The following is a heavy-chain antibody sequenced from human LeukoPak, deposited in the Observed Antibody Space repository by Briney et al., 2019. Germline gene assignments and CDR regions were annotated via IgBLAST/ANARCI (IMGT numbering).Heavy chain of an antibody. J-gene: IGHJ3*02. CDR1: GFTFSSYS. Sequence: PGGSLRLSCAASGFTFSSYSMNWVRQAPGKGLEWVSSISSSSSYIYYADSVKGQFTISRDNAKNSLYLQMNSLRAEDTAVYYCARVWDTAMVDAFDIWGQGTMVTVSS. V-gene: IGHV3-21*01. CDR3: ARVWDTAMVDAFDI. CDR2: ISSSSSYI. D-gene: IGHD5-18*01.